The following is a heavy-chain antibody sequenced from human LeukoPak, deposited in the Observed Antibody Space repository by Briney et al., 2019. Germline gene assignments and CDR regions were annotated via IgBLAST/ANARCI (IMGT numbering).Heavy chain of an antibody. CDR1: GYTFTGYY. Sequence: ASVKVSCKASGYTFTGYYMHWVRQAPGQGLEWMGWINPNSGGTNYAQKFQDRVTMTRDTSISTAYMELSRLRSDDTAVYYCARFRSGSYSGRYFDYWGQGTLVTVSS. CDR2: INPNSGGT. D-gene: IGHD1-26*01. V-gene: IGHV1-2*02. J-gene: IGHJ4*02. CDR3: ARFRSGSYSGRYFDY.